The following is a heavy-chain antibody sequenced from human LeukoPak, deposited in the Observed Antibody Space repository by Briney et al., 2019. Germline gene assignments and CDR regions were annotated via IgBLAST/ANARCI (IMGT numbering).Heavy chain of an antibody. Sequence: ASVKVSCKASGYTFTNYDINWVRQATGQGLERMGWMNPNSGNTGYAQKFQGRVTITRETSINTAYMELSSLTSEDTAVYYCARDLGYCSSTSCPYNWFDPWGQGTLVTVSS. J-gene: IGHJ5*02. D-gene: IGHD2-2*01. V-gene: IGHV1-8*03. CDR3: ARDLGYCSSTSCPYNWFDP. CDR2: MNPNSGNT. CDR1: GYTFTNYD.